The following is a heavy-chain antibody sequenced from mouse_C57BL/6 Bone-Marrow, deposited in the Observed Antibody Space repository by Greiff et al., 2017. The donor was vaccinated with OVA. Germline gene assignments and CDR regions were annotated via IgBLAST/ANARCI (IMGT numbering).Heavy chain of an antibody. J-gene: IGHJ4*01. Sequence: QVQLQQSGAELVRPGTSVKVSCKASGYAFTNYLIEWVKQRPGQGLEWIGVIYPGSGGTNYNEKFKGKATLTADKSSRTAYMQLSSLTSEDSAVFLCTRAQGRGRGAMDYWGQGTSVTVSP. CDR2: IYPGSGGT. V-gene: IGHV1-54*01. CDR3: TRAQGRGRGAMDY. D-gene: IGHD3-1*01. CDR1: GYAFTNYL.